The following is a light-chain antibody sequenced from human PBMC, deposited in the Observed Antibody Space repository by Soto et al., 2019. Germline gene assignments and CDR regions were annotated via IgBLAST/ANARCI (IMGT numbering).Light chain of an antibody. J-gene: IGLJ1*01. CDR2: DVS. CDR3: NSYTTRTTYV. CDR1: SSDVGAYNR. V-gene: IGLV2-18*02. Sequence: QSVLTQPASVSGSPGQSIAISCTGSSSDVGAYNRVSWYQQSPDTAPKLIIYDVSDRPSGVPDRFSGSKSGNTASLTISGLQPEDEADYYCNSYTTRTTYVFGNGTKVTVL.